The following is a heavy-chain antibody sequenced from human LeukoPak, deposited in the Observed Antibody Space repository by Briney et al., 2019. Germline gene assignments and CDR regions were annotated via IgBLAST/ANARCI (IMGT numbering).Heavy chain of an antibody. D-gene: IGHD2-2*01. Sequence: GGSLRLSCAASGFTFSNYAMSWVRQAPGKGLECVSAISDSGDKTDYADSVGGRFTIYRDNSKDTLYLQMNSLGAADTAVYYCAKDGGGYCNNSSCWGQGTLVTVSS. V-gene: IGHV3-23*01. J-gene: IGHJ4*02. CDR1: GFTFSNYA. CDR3: AKDGGGYCNNSSC. CDR2: ISDSGDKT.